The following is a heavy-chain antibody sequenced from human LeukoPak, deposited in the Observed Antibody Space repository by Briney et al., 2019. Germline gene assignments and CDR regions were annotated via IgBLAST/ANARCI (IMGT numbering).Heavy chain of an antibody. J-gene: IGHJ4*02. CDR3: VGWGISGITNH. CDR2: TKQDGSEK. Sequence: GGSLRLSCAASELTSSTSWMSWVRQAPGKGLEWVAQTKQDGSEKYYADSVKGRFTTSRDKNSLFLQMNGVRAEDTAVYYCVGWGISGITNHWGQGTLVTVSS. V-gene: IGHV3-7*01. D-gene: IGHD1-7*01. CDR1: ELTSSTSW.